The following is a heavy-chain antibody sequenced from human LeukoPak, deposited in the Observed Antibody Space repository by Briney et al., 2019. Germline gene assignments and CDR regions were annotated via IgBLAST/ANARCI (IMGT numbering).Heavy chain of an antibody. Sequence: ASVKVSCKASGYTFTSYYMHWVRQAPGQGLGGREIINPSGGSTSYAQKFQGRVTMTRDTSTSTVYMELSRLRSDDTAVYYCARVVPELLWFGELNYYYYYMDVWGKGTTVTVSS. J-gene: IGHJ6*03. V-gene: IGHV1-46*01. CDR2: INPSGGST. CDR3: ARVVPELLWFGELNYYYYYMDV. D-gene: IGHD3-10*01. CDR1: GYTFTSYY.